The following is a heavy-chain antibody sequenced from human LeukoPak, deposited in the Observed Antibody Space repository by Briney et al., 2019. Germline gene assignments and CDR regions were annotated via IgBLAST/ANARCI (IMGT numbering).Heavy chain of an antibody. CDR3: ARHSYYYGSGSYADY. CDR2: IKPDGSEQ. V-gene: IGHV3-7*01. D-gene: IGHD3-10*01. CDR1: GFTFSIPW. J-gene: IGHJ4*02. Sequence: PGGSLRLSCAASGFTFSIPWMTWVRQAPGKGLEWVANIKPDGSEQYYVDSVKGRFTISRDNAKNSLYLQMNSLRAEDTAVYYCARHSYYYGSGSYADYWGQGTLVTVSS.